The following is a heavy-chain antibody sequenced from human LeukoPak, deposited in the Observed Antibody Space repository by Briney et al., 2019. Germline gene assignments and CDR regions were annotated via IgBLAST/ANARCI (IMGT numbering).Heavy chain of an antibody. CDR1: GFTFSNAW. J-gene: IGHJ4*02. CDR3: STNTQIAGAGTGSDY. V-gene: IGHV3-15*01. CDR2: IKSQTDGGTT. Sequence: GGSLRLSCAASGFTFSNAWMSWVRQAPGKGLEWVGRIKSQTDGGTTDYAAPVKGRFTISRDDSKNTLYLQMNSLKTEDTAVYYCSTNTQIAGAGTGSDYWGQGTLVTVSS. D-gene: IGHD6-19*01.